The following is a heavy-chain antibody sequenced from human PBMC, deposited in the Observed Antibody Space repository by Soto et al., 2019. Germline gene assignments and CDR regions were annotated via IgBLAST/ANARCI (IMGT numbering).Heavy chain of an antibody. CDR1: GGSISSGDYY. D-gene: IGHD3-10*01. J-gene: IGHJ4*02. CDR3: ARGLYEDYYGSGSYSYYFDY. Sequence: QVQLQESGPGLVKPSQTLSLTCTVSGGSISSGDYYWSWIRQPPGKGLEWIGYIYYSGSTYYNPSLKSRVTISVDTSKNQFSLKLSSVTAADTAVYYCARGLYEDYYGSGSYSYYFDYWGQGTLVTVSS. CDR2: IYYSGST. V-gene: IGHV4-30-4*01.